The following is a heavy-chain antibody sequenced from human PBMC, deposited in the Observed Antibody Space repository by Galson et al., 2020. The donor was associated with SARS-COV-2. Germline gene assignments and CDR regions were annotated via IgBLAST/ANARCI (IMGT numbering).Heavy chain of an antibody. Sequence: SETLSLTCTVSGGSISSNNYSWGWIRQPPGKGLEWIGSFFYSGSTYYNPSLKSRVTISVDTSKNQFSLKLTSVTAADTAVYSCARDLGYTYGRQTIFDYWGQGTLVTVSS. CDR2: FFYSGST. CDR3: ARDLGYTYGRQTIFDY. D-gene: IGHD5-18*01. CDR1: GGSISSNNYS. V-gene: IGHV4-39*07. J-gene: IGHJ4*02.